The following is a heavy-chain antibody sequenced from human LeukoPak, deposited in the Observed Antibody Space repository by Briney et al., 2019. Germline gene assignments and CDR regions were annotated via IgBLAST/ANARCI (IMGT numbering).Heavy chain of an antibody. J-gene: IGHJ4*02. Sequence: GASVKVSCKASGYTFTSYSLHWVRQAPGQGLEWMGWISAYNGNTNYAQKLQGRVTMTTDTSTSTAYTELRSLRSDDTAVYYCAMLVLLEGSLLFDYWGQGTLVTVSS. CDR3: AMLVLLEGSLLFDY. CDR2: ISAYNGNT. CDR1: GYTFTSYS. V-gene: IGHV1-18*04. D-gene: IGHD3-3*01.